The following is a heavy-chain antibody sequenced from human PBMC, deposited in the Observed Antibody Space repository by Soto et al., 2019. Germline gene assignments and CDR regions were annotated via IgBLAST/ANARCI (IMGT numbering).Heavy chain of an antibody. CDR1: GLILRRYC. V-gene: IGHV3-23*01. CDR2: ISGSGGST. Sequence: GGALRHSFSGSGLILRRYCIKLGRRAPGKVLEWFSAISGSGGSTYYADSVKGRFTISRDNSKNTLYLQMNSLRAEDTAVYYCAKPLYGSGPEALTYMDVWGKGTTVTVSS. CDR3: AKPLYGSGPEALTYMDV. D-gene: IGHD3-10*01. J-gene: IGHJ6*03.